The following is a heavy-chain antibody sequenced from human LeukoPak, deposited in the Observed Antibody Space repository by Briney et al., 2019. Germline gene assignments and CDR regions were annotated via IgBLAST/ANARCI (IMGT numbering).Heavy chain of an antibody. V-gene: IGHV1-2*02. CDR2: INPNTGDT. Sequence: ASVKVSCKASGYTFTGYYIHWVRQAPGQGLEWMGWINPNTGDTNYAQRFQGRVTMTRDMSINTAYMELSRLRSDDTAVYYCARDRAAATFDYWGQGTLVTVSS. CDR3: ARDRAAATFDY. J-gene: IGHJ4*02. D-gene: IGHD6-13*01. CDR1: GYTFTGYY.